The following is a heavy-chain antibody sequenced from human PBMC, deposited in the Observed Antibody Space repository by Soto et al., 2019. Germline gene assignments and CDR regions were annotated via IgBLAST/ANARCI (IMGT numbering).Heavy chain of an antibody. CDR1: GFTFDNYR. J-gene: IGHJ4*02. D-gene: IGHD6-25*01. V-gene: IGHV3-7*04. CDR2: IKQDGSER. Sequence: GGSLRLSCAASGFTFDNYRMSWVRQVPGKGLEWVAKIKQDGSERYYVDSVKGRFTISRDNAKNSLFLQMNSLRVEDTAVYYCARAAALSDFWGQGTLVTVSS. CDR3: ARAAALSDF.